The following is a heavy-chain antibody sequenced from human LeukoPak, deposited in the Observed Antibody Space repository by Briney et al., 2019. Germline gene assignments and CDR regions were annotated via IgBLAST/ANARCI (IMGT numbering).Heavy chain of an antibody. D-gene: IGHD6-6*01. CDR3: AKDKVMAARPYYFDY. Sequence: PGGSLRLSCGASGFTFSSYAMHWVRQAPGKGLEWVAVISYDGSNKYYADSVKGRFTISRDNSKNTLYLQMNSLRAEDTAVYYCAKDKVMAARPYYFDYWGQGTLVTVSS. J-gene: IGHJ4*02. CDR2: ISYDGSNK. CDR1: GFTFSSYA. V-gene: IGHV3-30-3*01.